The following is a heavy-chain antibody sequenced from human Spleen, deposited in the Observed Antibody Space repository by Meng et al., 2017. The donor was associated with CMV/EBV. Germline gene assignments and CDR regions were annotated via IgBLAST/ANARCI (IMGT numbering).Heavy chain of an antibody. V-gene: IGHV3-48*04. CDR2: ISSSGSTI. J-gene: IGHJ5*02. Sequence: GESLKISCAASGFTFSRFSMNWVRQVPGKGLEWVSYISSSGSTIYYADSVKRRFTISRDNAKNSLYLQMNSLRAEDTAVYYCARLATGPLGFDPWGQGTLVTVSS. D-gene: IGHD2-15*01. CDR1: GFTFSRFS. CDR3: ARLATGPLGFDP.